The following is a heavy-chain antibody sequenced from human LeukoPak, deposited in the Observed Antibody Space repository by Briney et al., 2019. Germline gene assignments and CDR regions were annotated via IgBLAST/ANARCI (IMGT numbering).Heavy chain of an antibody. Sequence: SVKVSCKASGYTFTSYGISWVRQAPGQGLEWMGGIIPIFGTANYAQKFQGRVTITADESTSTAYMELSSLRSEDTAVYYCARDFSSSWYGGYFDYWGQGTLVTVSS. J-gene: IGHJ4*02. CDR3: ARDFSSSWYGGYFDY. CDR1: GYTFTSYG. CDR2: IIPIFGTA. V-gene: IGHV1-69*13. D-gene: IGHD6-13*01.